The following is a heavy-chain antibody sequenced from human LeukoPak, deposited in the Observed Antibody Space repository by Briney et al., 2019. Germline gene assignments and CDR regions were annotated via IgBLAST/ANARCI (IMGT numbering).Heavy chain of an antibody. D-gene: IGHD3-3*01. CDR1: GGSISSYY. V-gene: IGHV4-4*07. CDR2: IYTSGST. Sequence: SETLSLTCTVSGGSISSYYWSWIQQPAGKGLEWIGRIYTSGSTNYNPSLKSRVTMSVDTSKNQFSLKLSSVTAADTAVYYCARDQYYDFWSGYSNWFDPWGQGTLVTVSS. J-gene: IGHJ5*02. CDR3: ARDQYYDFWSGYSNWFDP.